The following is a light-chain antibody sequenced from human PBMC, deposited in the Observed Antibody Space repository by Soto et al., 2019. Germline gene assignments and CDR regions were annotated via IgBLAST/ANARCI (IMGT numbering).Light chain of an antibody. CDR3: QQYGSSST. V-gene: IGKV3-20*01. CDR2: GAS. J-gene: IGKJ1*01. CDR1: QSVSDTH. Sequence: EIVLTQSPGTLSLSPGERATLSCRASQSVSDTHLAWYQQKAGQPPRLLIYGASTRATGIPDGFSGRGSGTDFTLTISRLEPEDYAVYYCQQYGSSSTFGQGTKVEIK.